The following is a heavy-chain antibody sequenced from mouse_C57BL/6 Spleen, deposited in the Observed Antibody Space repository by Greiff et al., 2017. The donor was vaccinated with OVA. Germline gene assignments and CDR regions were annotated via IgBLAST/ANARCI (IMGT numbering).Heavy chain of an antibody. CDR1: VSTFTSYW. CDR3: ASSVITTVVAPYAMDY. D-gene: IGHD1-1*01. CDR2: IYPGSGST. J-gene: IGHJ4*01. V-gene: IGHV1-55*01. Sequence: QVQLQQPGAELVKPGASVKMSCKASVSTFTSYWITWVKQRPGQGLEWIGDIYPGSGSTNYNEKFKSKATLTVDTSSSTAYMQLSSLTSEDSAVYYCASSVITTVVAPYAMDYWGQGTSVTVSS.